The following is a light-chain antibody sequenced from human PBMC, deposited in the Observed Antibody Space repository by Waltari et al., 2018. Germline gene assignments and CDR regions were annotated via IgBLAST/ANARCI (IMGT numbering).Light chain of an antibody. V-gene: IGLV1-40*01. Sequence: QSPLTQPPSVSGPPGPPVHLPCTAIIPNIVSADAVHWYQQLPGRNPKVVIYSNNNRPSGVSDRFSGSKSAASASLAITGRQAEDEADYYCQSYDSRLIGSIFGGGTKLIVL. CDR1: IPNIVSADA. CDR2: SNN. J-gene: IGLJ2*01. CDR3: QSYDSRLIGSI.